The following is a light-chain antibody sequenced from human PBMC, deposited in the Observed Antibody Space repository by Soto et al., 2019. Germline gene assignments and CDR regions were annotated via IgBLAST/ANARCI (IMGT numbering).Light chain of an antibody. CDR2: GTS. V-gene: IGKV3-15*01. Sequence: EIVMTQSPATLSVSPGDRATLSCRASQSVSSNLAWYQQKPGQAPRLLIYGTSTRATGIPDRFSGSGSGTEFPLTISSLQSEDFAIYYCQQYANWPPVTFGQGTRLEIK. CDR1: QSVSSN. J-gene: IGKJ5*01. CDR3: QQYANWPPVT.